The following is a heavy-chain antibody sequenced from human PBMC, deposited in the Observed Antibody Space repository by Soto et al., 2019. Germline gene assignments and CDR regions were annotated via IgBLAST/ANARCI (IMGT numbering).Heavy chain of an antibody. CDR1: GGCFSGYY. V-gene: IGHV4-34*01. CDR3: ARTYSSSWSPFEY. Sequence: QVQLQQWGAGLLKPSETLSLTCAVYGGCFSGYYWRWIRQPPGKGLEWIGEINQSGSTNYNPSLKSRVTISVDTSKNQSSLKLSAVTAADTAVYYCARTYSSSWSPFEYWGQGALVTVSS. J-gene: IGHJ4*02. D-gene: IGHD6-13*01. CDR2: INQSGST.